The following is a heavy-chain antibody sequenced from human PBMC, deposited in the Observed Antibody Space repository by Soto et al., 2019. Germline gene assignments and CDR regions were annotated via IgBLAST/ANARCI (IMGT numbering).Heavy chain of an antibody. V-gene: IGHV3-21*01. CDR3: ARDRESDLIRAPDAFDI. Sequence: EVQLVESGGGLVKPGGSLRLSCAASGFTFSSYSMNWVRQAPGKGLEWVSSISSSSSYIYYADSVKGRFTISRDNAKNSLYLQMNSLRAEDTDVYYCARDRESDLIRAPDAFDIWGQGTMVTVSS. CDR2: ISSSSSYI. D-gene: IGHD2-21*01. CDR1: GFTFSSYS. J-gene: IGHJ3*02.